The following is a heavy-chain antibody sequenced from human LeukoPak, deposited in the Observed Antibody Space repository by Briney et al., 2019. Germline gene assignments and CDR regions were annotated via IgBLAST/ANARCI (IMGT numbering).Heavy chain of an antibody. CDR1: GFTFSEYA. CDR2: ISSRAHSGST. CDR3: SRVGRSSINNYYYYKAV. J-gene: IGHJ6*03. V-gene: IGHV3-49*04. D-gene: IGHD2-2*01. Sequence: GGSLRLSCTASGFTFSEYALIWVRQSPGKGLEWVSLISSRAHSGSTEYAASNMRRITISRDDFKNFTHLQILSLETEDAADSYCSRVGRSSINNYYYYKAVWGKGTSVTVSS.